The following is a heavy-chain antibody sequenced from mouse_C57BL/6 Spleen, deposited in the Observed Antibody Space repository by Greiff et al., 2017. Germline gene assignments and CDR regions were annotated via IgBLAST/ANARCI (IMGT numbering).Heavy chain of an antibody. D-gene: IGHD1-1*01. CDR2: IYPGDGDT. CDR3: ARSSGYYGSSYYFDY. CDR1: GYTFTDYN. Sequence: QVQLQQSGPELVKPGASVKIPCKASGYTFTDYNMDWVKQSPGQSLEWIGQIYPGDGDTNYNGKFKGKATLTADKSSSTAYMQLSSLTSEDSAVYVCARSSGYYGSSYYFDYWGQGTTLTVSS. J-gene: IGHJ2*01. V-gene: IGHV1-80*01.